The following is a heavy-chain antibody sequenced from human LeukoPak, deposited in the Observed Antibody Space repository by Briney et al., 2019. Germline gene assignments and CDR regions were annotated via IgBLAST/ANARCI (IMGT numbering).Heavy chain of an antibody. CDR1: GGSFSGYY. D-gene: IGHD2-15*01. Sequence: PSETLSLTCAVYGGSFSGYYWSWIRQPPGKGLEWIGEINHSGSTNYNPSLKSRVTISVDTSKNQFSLKLSSVTAADTAVYYCARSYRAGYCSGGSCYNLSGYPHWGQGTLVTVSS. CDR2: INHSGST. J-gene: IGHJ4*02. V-gene: IGHV4-34*01. CDR3: ARSYRAGYCSGGSCYNLSGYPH.